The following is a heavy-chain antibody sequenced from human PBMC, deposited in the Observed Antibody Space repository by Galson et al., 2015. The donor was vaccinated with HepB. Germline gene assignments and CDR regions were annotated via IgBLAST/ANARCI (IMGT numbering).Heavy chain of an antibody. V-gene: IGHV5-10-1*01. CDR2: IDPTDSYT. Sequence: QSGAEVKKPGESLRISCKGSGYSFLSYWISWVRQMPGKGLEWMGRIDPTDSYTNYSPSFQGHVTISADKSINTAYLQWSSLRASDTAMYYCVRHGGMVRGVERFDPWGQGTLVAVSS. D-gene: IGHD3-10*01. J-gene: IGHJ5*02. CDR3: VRHGGMVRGVERFDP. CDR1: GYSFLSYW.